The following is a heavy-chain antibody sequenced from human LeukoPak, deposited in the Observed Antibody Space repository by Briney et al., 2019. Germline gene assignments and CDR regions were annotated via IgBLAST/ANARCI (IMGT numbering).Heavy chain of an antibody. V-gene: IGHV1-69*13. CDR3: ARVATMIVVVTHPYYYYGMDV. CDR1: GGTFISYA. CDR2: IIPIFGTA. Sequence: SVKVSCKASGGTFISYAISWVRQAPGQGLEWMGGIIPIFGTANYAQKFQGRVTITADESTSTAYMELSSLRSEDTAVYYCARVATMIVVVTHPYYYYGMDVWGQGTTVTVSS. D-gene: IGHD3-22*01. J-gene: IGHJ6*02.